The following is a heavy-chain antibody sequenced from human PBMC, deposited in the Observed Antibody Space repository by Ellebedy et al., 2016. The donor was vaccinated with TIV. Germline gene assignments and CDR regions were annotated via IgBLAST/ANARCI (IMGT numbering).Heavy chain of an antibody. CDR2: IKQDGSAK. CDR1: GFTFSSYW. J-gene: IGHJ6*03. Sequence: GGSLRLXXAASGFTFSSYWMQWVRQAPGKGLEGVANIKQDGSAKYYVDSVKGRFTISRDNAKNSVYLQMNNLRAEETAVYYCARRYMDVWGRGTTVTVSS. CDR3: ARRYMDV. V-gene: IGHV3-7*01.